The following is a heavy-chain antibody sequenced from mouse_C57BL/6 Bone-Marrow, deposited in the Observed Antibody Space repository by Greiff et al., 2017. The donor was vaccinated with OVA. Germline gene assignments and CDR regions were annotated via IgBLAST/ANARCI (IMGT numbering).Heavy chain of an antibody. Sequence: QVQLQQSGAELVRPGSSVKLSCKASGYTFTSYWMHWVKQRPIQGLEWIGNIDPSDSETHYNQKFKDKATLTVDKSSSTAYMQLSSLTSEDSAVCYCASREYSPLDDWGPGATHTVST. V-gene: IGHV1-52*01. CDR2: IDPSDSET. CDR1: GYTFTSYW. D-gene: IGHD2-12*01. CDR3: ASREYSPLDD. J-gene: IGHJ2*01.